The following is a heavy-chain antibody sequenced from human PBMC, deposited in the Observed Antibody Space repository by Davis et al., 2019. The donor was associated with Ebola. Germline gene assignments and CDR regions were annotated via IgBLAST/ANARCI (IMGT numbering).Heavy chain of an antibody. CDR2: IIPIFGTA. V-gene: IGHV1-69*13. J-gene: IGHJ6*02. Sequence: SVKVSCKASGGTFSSYAISWVRQAPGQGLEWMGGIIPIFGTANYAQKFQGRVTITADESTSTAYMELRSLRSDDTAVYYCARAEVHYDFWSGQEHYGMDVWGQGTTVTVSS. D-gene: IGHD3-3*01. CDR1: GGTFSSYA. CDR3: ARAEVHYDFWSGQEHYGMDV.